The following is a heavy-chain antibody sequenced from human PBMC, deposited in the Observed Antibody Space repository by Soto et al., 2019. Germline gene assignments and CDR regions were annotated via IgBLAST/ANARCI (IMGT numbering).Heavy chain of an antibody. CDR3: ARRRGYSSSSNYYYCGLDV. CDR2: IYPGDSDT. J-gene: IGHJ6*02. Sequence: PGESLKISCKGSGYSFSDYWIGWVRQMPGKGLEWMGIIYPGDSDTTYSPSFQGQVSISVDKNISTAYLQWSSLKASDSAMYYCARRRGYSSSSNYYYCGLDVWGQGTTVTVSS. V-gene: IGHV5-51*01. CDR1: GYSFSDYW. D-gene: IGHD6-6*01.